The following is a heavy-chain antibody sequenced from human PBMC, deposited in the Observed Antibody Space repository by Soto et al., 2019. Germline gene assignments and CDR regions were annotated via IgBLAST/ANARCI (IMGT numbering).Heavy chain of an antibody. CDR3: AKARHSTSWYGLEADF. V-gene: IGHV3-30-3*01. D-gene: IGHD6-13*01. CDR1: GFTFSNYA. CDR2: ISYDGSDK. J-gene: IGHJ4*02. Sequence: QVHLVESGGGVVQPGRSLRLSCAASGFTFSNYAMHWVRQAPGKGLEWVAVISYDGSDKYNANSVKGRFTISRDNSKNTLYLQMNSLNPEDTAVYHCAKARHSTSWYGLEADFWGQGTLVTVSS.